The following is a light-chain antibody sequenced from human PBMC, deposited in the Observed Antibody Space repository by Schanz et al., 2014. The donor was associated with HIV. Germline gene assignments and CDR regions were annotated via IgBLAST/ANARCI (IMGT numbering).Light chain of an antibody. Sequence: EIVMTQSPATLYVSPGEGATLSCRASQSISNNLAWYQHKPGQAPRLLIYGAFTRATGIPVRFSGRGSGTDFTLTISGLQSEDFALYYYQQYSDWPPSTFGQGTKVEIK. CDR3: QQYSDWPPST. V-gene: IGKV3-15*01. CDR2: GAF. J-gene: IGKJ2*01. CDR1: QSISNN.